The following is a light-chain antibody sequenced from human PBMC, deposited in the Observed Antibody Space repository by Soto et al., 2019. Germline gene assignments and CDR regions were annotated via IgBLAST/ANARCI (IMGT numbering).Light chain of an antibody. V-gene: IGKV3-15*01. CDR2: GAS. CDR3: QQYNNWPPIT. J-gene: IGKJ5*01. CDR1: QSVRSK. Sequence: EVVMTQSPDALAVPPGETVTLSCRASQSVRSKLAWYQQKPGQAPRLFIYGASTRATGIPARFSGSGSGTEFTLTISSLQSEDFAIYYCQQYNNWPPITFGQGTRLEI.